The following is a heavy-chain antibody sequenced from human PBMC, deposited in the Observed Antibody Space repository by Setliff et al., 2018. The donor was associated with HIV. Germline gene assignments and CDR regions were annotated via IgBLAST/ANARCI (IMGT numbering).Heavy chain of an antibody. Sequence: SETLSLTCTVSGVSISNYYWSWIRQPPGKGLEWIGYMYYSGNTNYNPSLKSRVTISVDTSKSQFSLKLNSVTAADTAVYYCTRQAWDSKSSGYFSDYWGQGTLVTVSS. CDR3: TRQAWDSKSSGYFSDY. CDR2: MYYSGNT. CDR1: GVSISNYY. V-gene: IGHV4-59*01. D-gene: IGHD3-22*01. J-gene: IGHJ4*02.